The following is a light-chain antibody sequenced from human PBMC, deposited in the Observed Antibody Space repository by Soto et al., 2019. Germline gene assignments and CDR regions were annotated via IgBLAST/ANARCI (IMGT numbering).Light chain of an antibody. J-gene: IGKJ2*01. V-gene: IGKV3-15*01. CDR1: QSVSSN. Sequence: EIGMTQSPDTLSVSPGERATLSCRASQSVSSNLAGYQQKPGQAPRLLIFGASTRATGIPARFSGSGSGTEFTLPISSLQSEDFAVYHCQQYNNWPYTFGQGTTLEIK. CDR2: GAS. CDR3: QQYNNWPYT.